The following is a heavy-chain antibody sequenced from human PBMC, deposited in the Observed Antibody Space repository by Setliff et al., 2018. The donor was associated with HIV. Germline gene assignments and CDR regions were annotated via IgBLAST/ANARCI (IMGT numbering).Heavy chain of an antibody. CDR1: GGSITGHY. Sequence: SETLSLTCTVSGGSITGHYWSWIRQPPGKGLEWIGEIVDSGSTNYSPSLKSRVIISLDTSKKQFSLRLNSVTAADTGVYYCARAPSCADSWCYMYYYYYYGMDVWGLGTTVTVSS. CDR2: IVDSGST. J-gene: IGHJ6*02. V-gene: IGHV4-59*11. D-gene: IGHD2-8*01. CDR3: ARAPSCADSWCYMYYYYYYGMDV.